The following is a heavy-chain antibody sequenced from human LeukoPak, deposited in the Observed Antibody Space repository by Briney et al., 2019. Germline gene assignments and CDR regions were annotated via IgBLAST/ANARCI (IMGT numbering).Heavy chain of an antibody. D-gene: IGHD4-17*01. Sequence: SETLSLTCTVSGGSISSHYWSWIRQPPGKGLEWIGYIHYNGITNYNPSLRSRVTMSVDTSKDQFSLRLSSVTGADTGVYYCARGTVTIDYFDYWGQGTLVTVCS. J-gene: IGHJ4*02. CDR2: IHYNGIT. CDR3: ARGTVTIDYFDY. CDR1: GGSISSHY. V-gene: IGHV4-59*11.